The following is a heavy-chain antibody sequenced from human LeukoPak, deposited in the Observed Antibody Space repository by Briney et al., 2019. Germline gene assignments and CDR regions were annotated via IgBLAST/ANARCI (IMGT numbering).Heavy chain of an antibody. J-gene: IGHJ4*02. V-gene: IGHV4-61*08. D-gene: IGHD1-26*01. CDR1: GGSISSGDYY. Sequence: SETLSLTCTVSGGSISSGDYYWSWIRQPPGKGLEWIGYIYYSGSTNYNPSLKSRVTISVDTSKNQFSLKLSSVTAADTAVYYCARANSRSYQGEGFDYWGQGTLVTVSS. CDR2: IYYSGST. CDR3: ARANSRSYQGEGFDY.